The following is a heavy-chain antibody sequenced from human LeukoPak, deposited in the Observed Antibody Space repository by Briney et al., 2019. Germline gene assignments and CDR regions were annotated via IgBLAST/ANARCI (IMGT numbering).Heavy chain of an antibody. CDR3: ARSDEITVADSYYYYAMDV. D-gene: IGHD6-19*01. CDR2: ISSSGSTI. Sequence: GGSLRLSCVASGFIFSNYEMNWVRQAPGKGLEWLSYISSSGSTIYYADCVKGRFTISRDNDKKSLYLQMNSLSAEDTAVYFCARSDEITVADSYYYYAMDVWGKGTTVTVYS. V-gene: IGHV3-48*03. CDR1: GFIFSNYE. J-gene: IGHJ6*04.